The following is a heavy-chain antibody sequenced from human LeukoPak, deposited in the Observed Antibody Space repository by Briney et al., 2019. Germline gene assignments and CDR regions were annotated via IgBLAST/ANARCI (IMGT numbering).Heavy chain of an antibody. V-gene: IGHV1-2*02. Sequence: GASVKVSCKASGYTFTSYYMHWVRQAPGQGLEWMGWINPNSGGTNYAQKFQGRVTMTRDTSTSTAYMELSRLTPDDTAVYYCARERGSGYRLLYWGQGTLVTVSS. CDR1: GYTFTSYY. CDR3: ARERGSGYRLLY. CDR2: INPNSGGT. J-gene: IGHJ4*02. D-gene: IGHD5-12*01.